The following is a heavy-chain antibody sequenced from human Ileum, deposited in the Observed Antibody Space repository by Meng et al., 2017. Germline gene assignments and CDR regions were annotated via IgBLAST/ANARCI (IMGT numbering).Heavy chain of an antibody. V-gene: IGHV4-39*01. Sequence: QLQLQESGPGLVKPSETLSLTCTLSGDSVSSGSYYWVWIRQPPGKALEWIGAVYFTGYTYYGPSLTGRGTISVDTSRNQFSLKLNSVTAADTALYFCARHGHFTPDKYYFDYWGQGTLVTVSS. J-gene: IGHJ4*02. CDR2: VYFTGYT. CDR3: ARHGHFTPDKYYFDY. CDR1: GDSVSSGSYY. D-gene: IGHD3-3*02.